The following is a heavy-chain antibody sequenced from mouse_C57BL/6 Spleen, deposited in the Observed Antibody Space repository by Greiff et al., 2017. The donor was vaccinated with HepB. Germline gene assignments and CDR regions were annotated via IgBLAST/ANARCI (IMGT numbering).Heavy chain of an antibody. CDR3: TRRGYYGSSYVDY. CDR1: GYTFTDYE. J-gene: IGHJ2*01. V-gene: IGHV1-15*01. CDR2: IDPETGGT. Sequence: VQLQQSGAELVRPGASVTLSCKASGYTFTDYEMHWVKQTPVHGLEWIGAIDPETGGTAYNQKFKGKAILTADKSSSTAYMELRSLTSAGSAVYYCTRRGYYGSSYVDYWGQGTTLTVSS. D-gene: IGHD1-1*01.